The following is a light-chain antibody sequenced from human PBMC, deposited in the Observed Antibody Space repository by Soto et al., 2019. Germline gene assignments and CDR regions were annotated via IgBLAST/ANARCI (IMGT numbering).Light chain of an antibody. J-gene: IGKJ1*01. CDR2: GAS. CDR3: QQYGSSLAA. Sequence: EIVLTQSPGTLSLSPGERATLSCRASQSVGTKLAWYRQTPGQAPRLLIYGASTRATDTPARFSGSGAGTDFTLTISRVEPAECAFYYCQQYGSSLAAFGQGTQVE. V-gene: IGKV3-20*01. CDR1: QSVGTK.